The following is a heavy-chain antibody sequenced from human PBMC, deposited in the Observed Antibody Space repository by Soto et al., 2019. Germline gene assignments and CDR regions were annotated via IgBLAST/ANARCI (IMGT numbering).Heavy chain of an antibody. D-gene: IGHD2-2*02. J-gene: IGHJ4*02. V-gene: IGHV1-3*01. Sequence: QVQLVQSGADVKKPGASVKVSCKASGYTFTSYAMHLVRQAPGQRLEGMGWINAGNGNTKYSQKFQGRVTITRDTSASTDYMEMSCLRSEDTAVYYCAKSATVPAAIAYWGQGTLVTVSS. CDR2: INAGNGNT. CDR3: AKSATVPAAIAY. CDR1: GYTFTSYA.